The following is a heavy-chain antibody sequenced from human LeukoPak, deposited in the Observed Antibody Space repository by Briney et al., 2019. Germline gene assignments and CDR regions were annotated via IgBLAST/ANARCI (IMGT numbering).Heavy chain of an antibody. V-gene: IGHV1-2*02. J-gene: IGHJ4*02. CDR1: GYTFTGYY. CDR2: INPNSGGT. CDR3: APSYVWGSYRPNPFDY. D-gene: IGHD3-16*02. Sequence: GASVKVSCKASGYTFTGYYMHWVRQAPGQGLEWMGWINPNSGGTNYAQKFQGRVTMTRDTSISTAYMELSRLRSDDTAVYYCAPSYVWGSYRPNPFDYWGQGTLVTVSS.